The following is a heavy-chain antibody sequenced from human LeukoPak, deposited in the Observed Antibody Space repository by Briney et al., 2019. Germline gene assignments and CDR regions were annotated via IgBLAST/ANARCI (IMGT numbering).Heavy chain of an antibody. Sequence: SETLSLTCTVSGGSISSGSYYWSWVRQPPGKGLEWIGEIYHSGSTNYNPSLKSRVTISVDKSKNQFSLKLSSVTAADTAVYYCARTGGNSGRGDDYWGQGTLVTVSS. J-gene: IGHJ4*02. CDR2: IYHSGST. V-gene: IGHV4-39*07. D-gene: IGHD4-23*01. CDR3: ARTGGNSGRGDDY. CDR1: GGSISSGSYY.